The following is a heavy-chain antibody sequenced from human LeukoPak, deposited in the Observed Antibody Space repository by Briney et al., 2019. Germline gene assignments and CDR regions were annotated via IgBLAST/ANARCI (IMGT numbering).Heavy chain of an antibody. CDR3: ARDVGSRSPGY. CDR1: GGSFSGYY. CDR2: IYHGGSA. Sequence: PSETLSLTCAVYGGSFSGYYWSWIRQPPGKGLEWIGEIYHGGSANYNPSLKSRATLSVDQSKNQLSLKLTSVTAADTAVYYCARDVGSRSPGYWGQGTLVTVSS. V-gene: IGHV4-34*01. D-gene: IGHD6-13*01. J-gene: IGHJ4*02.